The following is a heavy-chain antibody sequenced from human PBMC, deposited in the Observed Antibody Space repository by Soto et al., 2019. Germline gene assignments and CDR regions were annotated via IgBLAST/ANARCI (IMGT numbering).Heavy chain of an antibody. V-gene: IGHV1-69*13. CDR1: GGTFSSYA. Sequence: SVKVSCKASGGTFSSYAISWVRQAPGQGLEWMGGIIPIFGTANYAQKFQGRVTITADESTSTAYMELSSLRSEDTAVYYCVQYYYGSGINYFDYWGQGTLVTVSS. D-gene: IGHD3-10*01. CDR3: VQYYYGSGINYFDY. J-gene: IGHJ4*02. CDR2: IIPIFGTA.